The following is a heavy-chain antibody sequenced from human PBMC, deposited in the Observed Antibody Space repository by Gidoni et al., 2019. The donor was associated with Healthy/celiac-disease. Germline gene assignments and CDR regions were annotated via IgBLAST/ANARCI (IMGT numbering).Heavy chain of an antibody. Sequence: QVQLVQSGAEVKKPGASVKVSCKASGYTFTSYAMHWVRQAPGQRLEWMGWINAGNGNTKYSQKFQGRVTITRDTSASTAYMELSSLRSEDTAVYYCARDIFRRGPAATFDYWGQGTLVTVSS. D-gene: IGHD2-2*01. J-gene: IGHJ4*02. CDR1: GYTFTSYA. CDR3: ARDIFRRGPAATFDY. CDR2: INAGNGNT. V-gene: IGHV1-3*01.